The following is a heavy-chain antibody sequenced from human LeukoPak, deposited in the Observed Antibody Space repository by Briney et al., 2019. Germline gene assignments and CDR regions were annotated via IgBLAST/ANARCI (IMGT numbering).Heavy chain of an antibody. CDR3: AKLSYYDFWSGYYPLLSY. CDR2: IRYDGSNK. CDR1: GFTFSSYG. Sequence: GGSLRLSCAASGFTFSSYGMHWVRQAPGKGLEWVAFIRYDGSNKYYADSVKGRFTISRDNSKNTLYLQMNSLRAEDTAVYYCAKLSYYDFWSGYYPLLSYWGQGTLVTVSS. V-gene: IGHV3-30*02. D-gene: IGHD3-3*01. J-gene: IGHJ4*02.